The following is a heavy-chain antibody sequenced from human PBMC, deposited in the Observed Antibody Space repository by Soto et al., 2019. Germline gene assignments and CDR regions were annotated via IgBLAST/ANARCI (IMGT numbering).Heavy chain of an antibody. CDR3: ARGKLSDYVWGSYRYHFDY. V-gene: IGHV4-34*01. J-gene: IGHJ4*02. CDR2: INHSGST. D-gene: IGHD3-16*02. CDR1: GGSFSGYY. Sequence: PSETLSLTCAVYGGSFSGYYWSWIRQPPGKGLEWIGGINHSGSTNYNPSLKSRVTISVDTSKNQFSLKLSSVTAADTAVYYCARGKLSDYVWGSYRYHFDYWGQGTVVTVSS.